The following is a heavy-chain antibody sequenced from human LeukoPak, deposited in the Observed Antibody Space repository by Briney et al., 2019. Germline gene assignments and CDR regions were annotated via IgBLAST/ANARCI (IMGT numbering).Heavy chain of an antibody. J-gene: IGHJ4*02. CDR2: INYSGST. Sequence: SETLSLTCTVSGGTISSYYWSWIRQPPGKGLEWIGYINYSGSTNYNPSLKSRVTMSVVTSKNQVSLQLNSVTPEDTAVYYCARWNHEGRYFDYWDQGTLVTVSS. CDR1: GGTISSYY. D-gene: IGHD1-1*01. V-gene: IGHV4-59*12. CDR3: ARWNHEGRYFDY.